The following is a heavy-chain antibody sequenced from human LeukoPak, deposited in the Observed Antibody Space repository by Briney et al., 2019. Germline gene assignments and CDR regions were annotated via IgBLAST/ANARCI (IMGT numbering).Heavy chain of an antibody. V-gene: IGHV3-74*01. CDR1: GFTFSSYW. CDR3: ARDLSYYDSSGYSAY. J-gene: IGHJ4*02. CDR2: INSDGSST. D-gene: IGHD3-22*01. Sequence: GGPLSLSCAASGFTFSSYWMHWVRQAPGKGLVWVSRINSDGSSTSYADSVKGRFTISRDNAKNTLYLQMNSLRAEDTAVYFCARDLSYYDSSGYSAYWGQGTLVTVSS.